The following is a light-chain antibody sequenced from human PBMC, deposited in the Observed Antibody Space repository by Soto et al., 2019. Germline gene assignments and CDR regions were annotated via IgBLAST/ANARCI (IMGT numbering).Light chain of an antibody. J-gene: IGKJ1*01. CDR1: QSVRSNY. CDR2: GAS. V-gene: IGKV3-20*01. CDR3: QQYGSSPWT. Sequence: EIVSTQSPGTLSLSPGERATLSCRASQSVRSNYLAWYRQTPGQAPRLLIYGASNRATAIPDRFSGSGSGTDFTLIISRREPEDFALYYCQQYGSSPWTFGQGTKVEIK.